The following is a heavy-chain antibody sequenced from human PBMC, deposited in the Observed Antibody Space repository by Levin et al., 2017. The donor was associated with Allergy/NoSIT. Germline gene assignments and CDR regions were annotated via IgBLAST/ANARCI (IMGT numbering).Heavy chain of an antibody. CDR1: GFTFSSYA. J-gene: IGHJ4*02. V-gene: IGHV3-23*01. D-gene: IGHD2-2*02. CDR3: AKDIVVVPAAISLGRPLLD. CDR2: ISGSGGST. Sequence: PGGSLRLSCAASGFTFSSYAMSWVRQAPGKGLGWVSAISGSGGSTYYADSVKGRFTISRDNSKNTLYLQMNSLRAEDTAVYYCAKDIVVVPAAISLGRPLLDWGQGTLVTVSS.